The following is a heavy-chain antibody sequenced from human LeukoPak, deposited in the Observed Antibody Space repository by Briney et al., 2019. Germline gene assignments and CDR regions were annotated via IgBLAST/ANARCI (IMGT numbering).Heavy chain of an antibody. CDR3: ARLGGDSSDYPFDH. J-gene: IGHJ4*02. Sequence: GASVKVSCKASAGTFNSFVISWVRQTPGQGLEWMGGIIPLFGTANYAQKFQDRATITADESTSTAYMELSSLRSEDTAFYYCARLGGDSSDYPFDHWGQGTLVTVSS. CDR1: AGTFNSFV. CDR2: IIPLFGTA. V-gene: IGHV1-69*13. D-gene: IGHD3-22*01.